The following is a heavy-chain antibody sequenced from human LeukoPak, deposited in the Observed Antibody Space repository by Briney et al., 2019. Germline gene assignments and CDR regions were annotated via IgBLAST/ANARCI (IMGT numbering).Heavy chain of an antibody. D-gene: IGHD1-26*01. V-gene: IGHV3-74*01. Sequence: PGGSLRLSCAASGFTFSAYWMNWVRQGPGKGLVWVARVDTDGSTVDYADSVKGRFTISRDNSKNTLYLQMSGLRAEDTAVYYCARGGGGGSYRDYYYYYMDVWGKGTTVTVSS. CDR3: ARGGGGGSYRDYYYYYMDV. CDR2: VDTDGSTV. J-gene: IGHJ6*03. CDR1: GFTFSAYW.